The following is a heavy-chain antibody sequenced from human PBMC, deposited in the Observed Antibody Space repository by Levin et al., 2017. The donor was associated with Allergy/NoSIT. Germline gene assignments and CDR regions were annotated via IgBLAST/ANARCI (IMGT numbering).Heavy chain of an antibody. CDR1: GGSISNNY. Sequence: PSETLSLTCTVSGGSISNNYWNWIRQPPGKGLEWIGYINYNGRTNYNPSLKSRVTISLDTSKNQFSLKLSSVTAADTAVYYCASDLVVRGPAFGLDFDFWSDVTENNYYYGLDVWGRGTTVTVSS. CDR3: ASDLVVRGPAFGLDFDFWSDVTENNYYYGLDV. CDR2: INYNGRT. V-gene: IGHV4-59*01. D-gene: IGHD3-3*01. J-gene: IGHJ6*02.